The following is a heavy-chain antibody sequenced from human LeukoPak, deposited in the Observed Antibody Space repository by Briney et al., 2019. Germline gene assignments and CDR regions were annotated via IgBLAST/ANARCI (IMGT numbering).Heavy chain of an antibody. V-gene: IGHV1-18*01. CDR1: GYTFTSYG. CDR2: ISAYNGNT. J-gene: IGHJ3*02. D-gene: IGHD5-24*01. CDR3: ARDGWLQLHAFDI. Sequence: ASVKVSCKASGYTFTSYGISWVRQAPGQGLEWMGWISAYNGNTNYAQKLQGRVTITADESTSTAYMEVNSLRSEDTAVYYCARDGWLQLHAFDIWGQGTMVTVSS.